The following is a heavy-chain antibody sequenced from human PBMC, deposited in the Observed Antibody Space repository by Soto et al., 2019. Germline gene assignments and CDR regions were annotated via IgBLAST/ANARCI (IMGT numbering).Heavy chain of an antibody. J-gene: IGHJ6*02. Sequence: GGSLRLSCAASGFTFSSYSMKWVRQAPGKGLEWVSSISSSSSYIYYADSVKGRFTISRDNAKNSLYLQMNSLRAEDTAVYYCARDYYSWYSSSWAHGGDYCYGMDVWGQGTTVTVSS. CDR1: GFTFSSYS. D-gene: IGHD6-13*01. CDR2: ISSSSSYI. CDR3: ARDYYSWYSSSWAHGGDYCYGMDV. V-gene: IGHV3-21*01.